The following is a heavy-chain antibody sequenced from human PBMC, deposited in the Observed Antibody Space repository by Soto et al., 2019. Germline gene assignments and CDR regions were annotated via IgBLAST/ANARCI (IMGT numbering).Heavy chain of an antibody. CDR1: GFTFSNAW. CDR3: ARGSGWTDDY. D-gene: IGHD6-19*01. CDR2: ISYDGSNK. J-gene: IGHJ4*02. V-gene: IGHV3-30-3*01. Sequence: GGSLRLSCAASGFTFSNAWINWVRQAPGKGLEWVAVISYDGSNKYYADSVKGRFTISRDNSKNTLYLQMNSLRAEDTAVYYCARGSGWTDDYWGQGTLVTVSS.